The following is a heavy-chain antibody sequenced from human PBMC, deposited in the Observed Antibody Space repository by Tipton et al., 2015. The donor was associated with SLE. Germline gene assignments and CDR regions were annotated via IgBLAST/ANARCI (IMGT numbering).Heavy chain of an antibody. CDR3: AREINEGVPDAFDI. CDR1: GGSISSYY. V-gene: IGHV4-59*01. J-gene: IGHJ3*02. D-gene: IGHD1-1*01. Sequence: TLSLTCTVFGGSISSYYWSWIRQPPGKGLEWIGYIYYTGSTNYNPSLKSRVTISVETSKNQFSLNLSSVTAADTAVYYCAREINEGVPDAFDIWGQGTMVTVSS. CDR2: IYYTGST.